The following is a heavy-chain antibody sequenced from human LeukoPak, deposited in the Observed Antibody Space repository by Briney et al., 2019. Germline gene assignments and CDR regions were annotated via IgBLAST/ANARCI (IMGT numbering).Heavy chain of an antibody. J-gene: IGHJ3*02. CDR3: AGDIVVVPAAADAFDI. Sequence: GGSLRLSCAASGFAFGSYTMIWVRQAPGKGLEWVSSISSNTRDIYYTDSVKGRFTVSRDNAKKSLYLQMSSLRVEDTAVYYCAGDIVVVPAAADAFDIWGQGTMVTVSS. CDR2: ISSNTRDI. V-gene: IGHV3-21*01. CDR1: GFAFGSYT. D-gene: IGHD2-2*01.